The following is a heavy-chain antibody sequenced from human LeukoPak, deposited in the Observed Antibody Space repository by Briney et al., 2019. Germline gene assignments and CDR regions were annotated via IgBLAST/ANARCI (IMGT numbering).Heavy chain of an antibody. CDR3: AMNWNCDY. CDR2: ITNNGVST. CDR1: GFTFSNYA. J-gene: IGHJ4*02. Sequence: PGGSLRLSCSASGFTFSNYALAWVRQAPGKGLEYVSVITNNGVSTYYADSVKGRFTISRDNSKSTLYLQMSSLRAEDTAMYCCAMNWNCDYWGQGTLVTVSS. V-gene: IGHV3-64D*09. D-gene: IGHD1-1*01.